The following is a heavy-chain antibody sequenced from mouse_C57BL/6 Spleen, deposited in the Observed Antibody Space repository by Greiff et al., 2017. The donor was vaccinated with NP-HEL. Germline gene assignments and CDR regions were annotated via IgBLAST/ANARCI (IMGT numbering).Heavy chain of an antibody. V-gene: IGHV1-52*01. CDR1: GYTFTSYW. CDR2: IDPSDSET. D-gene: IGHD2-4*01. Sequence: VKLQQPGAELVRPGSSVKLSCKASGYTFTSYWMHWVKQRPIQGLEWIGNIDPSDSETHYNQKFKDKATLTVDKSSRTAYMQLSSLTSEDSAVYYCAKGDYDVDGDYFDYWGQGTTLTVSS. J-gene: IGHJ2*01. CDR3: AKGDYDVDGDYFDY.